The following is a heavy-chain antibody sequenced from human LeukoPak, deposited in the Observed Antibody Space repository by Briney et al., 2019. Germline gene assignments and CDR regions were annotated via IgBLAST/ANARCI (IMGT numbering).Heavy chain of an antibody. CDR1: GGSISSSNW. V-gene: IGHV4-4*02. J-gene: IGHJ5*02. Sequence: SSETLSLTCAVSGGSISSSNWWSWVRQPPGKGLEWIGEIYHSGSTNYNPSLKSRVTISVDKSKNQFSLKLSSVTAADTAVYYCARDTLSSSWPNNWFDPWGQGTLVTVSS. CDR3: ARDTLSSSWPNNWFDP. CDR2: IYHSGST. D-gene: IGHD6-13*01.